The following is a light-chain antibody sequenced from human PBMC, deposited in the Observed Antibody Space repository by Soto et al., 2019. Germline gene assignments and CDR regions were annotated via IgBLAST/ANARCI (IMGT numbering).Light chain of an antibody. V-gene: IGKV3-20*01. CDR2: GAS. CDR1: QSVSSSY. Sequence: EIVLTQSPGTLSLSPGERATLSCRASQSVSSSYLAWYQQKPGQAPRLLIYGASSRATGIPDRFSGSGSGTDFTLTISRLEPEDFAVYYCQQYGNSPYTCGQGTKLEI. CDR3: QQYGNSPYT. J-gene: IGKJ2*01.